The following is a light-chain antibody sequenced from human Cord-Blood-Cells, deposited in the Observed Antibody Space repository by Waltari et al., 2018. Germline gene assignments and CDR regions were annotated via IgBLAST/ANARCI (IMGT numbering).Light chain of an antibody. Sequence: DIQITPSPSSLSASVVARVTITCRASQSISSYLNWYQQKPGKAPKLRIYDASSLQSGVPSRFSGSGSGTDFTLNISSLQPEDFATYYCQQSYSTITVGEGTRLEIK. CDR1: QSISSY. CDR3: QQSYSTIT. V-gene: IGKV1-39*01. J-gene: IGKJ5*01. CDR2: DAS.